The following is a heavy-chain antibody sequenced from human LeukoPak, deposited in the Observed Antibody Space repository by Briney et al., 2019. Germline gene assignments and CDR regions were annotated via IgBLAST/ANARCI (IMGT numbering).Heavy chain of an antibody. CDR2: ISYSGST. Sequence: PSETLSLTCSVSGGSISSSSFYWGWIRQPPGKGLEWIGSISYSGSTYYNPSLKSRVTISVDTSKNQFSLKLRSVTAADTAVYYCARRITGTTSDSFDYWGQGTLVTVSS. V-gene: IGHV4-39*01. J-gene: IGHJ4*02. CDR3: ARRITGTTSDSFDY. D-gene: IGHD1-20*01. CDR1: GGSISSSSFY.